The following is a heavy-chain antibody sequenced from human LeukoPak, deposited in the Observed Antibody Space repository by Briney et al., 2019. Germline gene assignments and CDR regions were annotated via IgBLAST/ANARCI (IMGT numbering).Heavy chain of an antibody. J-gene: IGHJ4*02. CDR1: RSTLTTVS. Sequence: GASVKVSCTVSRSTLTTVSIDWVRQTPGKGLEWMGSLSPRDGETIYAQKFQGRFKMTADTATDTAYMEMSSLESGDTALYYCATGAIVYDYWGQGTLVTVSS. V-gene: IGHV1-24*01. CDR2: LSPRDGET. D-gene: IGHD3-9*01. CDR3: ATGAIVYDY.